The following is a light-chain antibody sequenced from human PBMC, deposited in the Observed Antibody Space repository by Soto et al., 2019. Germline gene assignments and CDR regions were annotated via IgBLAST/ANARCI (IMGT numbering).Light chain of an antibody. V-gene: IGLV2-14*01. J-gene: IGLJ2*01. CDR2: DVS. CDR1: SSDVGGYNY. Sequence: QSALTQPASVSGSPGQSITISCTGTSSDVGGYNYVSWYQQHPGKVPKLMIYDVSNRPSGVSNRFSGSKSGNTASLTISGLQAEDEADYYCSSYTSSSTLGVFGGGTK. CDR3: SSYTSSSTLGV.